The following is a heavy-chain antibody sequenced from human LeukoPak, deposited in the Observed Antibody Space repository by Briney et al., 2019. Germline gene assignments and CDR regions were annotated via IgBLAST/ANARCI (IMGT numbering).Heavy chain of an antibody. J-gene: IGHJ3*02. CDR2: IHPSGST. V-gene: IGHV4-39*01. CDR1: AGSITTGSYH. CDR3: TRQLGNWYWAFDI. D-gene: IGHD2-8*02. Sequence: SETLSLTCTFSAGSITTGSYHWGWLPQPPGKGLEWIATIHPSGSTHYRPSLRSRVTISIDTSENQFSLKLTSVTAADTAVYYCTRQLGNWYWAFDIWGQGTMLIVSS.